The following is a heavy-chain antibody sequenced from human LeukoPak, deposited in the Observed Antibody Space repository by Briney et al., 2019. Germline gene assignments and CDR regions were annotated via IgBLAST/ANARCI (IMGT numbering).Heavy chain of an antibody. CDR1: RFTFSSYG. CDR2: LWYDGSNK. D-gene: IGHD6-19*01. Sequence: PGGPLRLSCAASRFTFSSYGMHWVRQAPGKALEGVSFLWYDGSNKYSADSVKGRFTISRDNSKNTLYLQMNSLRAEDTAVYYCARVRVVSGWTNIDYWGQGTLVTVSS. J-gene: IGHJ4*02. CDR3: ARVRVVSGWTNIDY. V-gene: IGHV3-33*01.